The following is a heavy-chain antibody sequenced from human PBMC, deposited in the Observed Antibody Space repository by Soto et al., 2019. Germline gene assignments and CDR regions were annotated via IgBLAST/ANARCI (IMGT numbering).Heavy chain of an antibody. V-gene: IGHV5-10-1*01. D-gene: IGHD6-6*01. CDR1: GYSFTSYW. Sequence: GESLKISCKGSGYSFTSYWISWVRQMPGKGLEWMGRIDPSDSYTNYSPSFQGHVTISADKSISTAYLQWSSLKASDTAMYYCARSHSSSFWFDPWGQGTLVTVSS. CDR2: IDPSDSYT. J-gene: IGHJ5*02. CDR3: ARSHSSSFWFDP.